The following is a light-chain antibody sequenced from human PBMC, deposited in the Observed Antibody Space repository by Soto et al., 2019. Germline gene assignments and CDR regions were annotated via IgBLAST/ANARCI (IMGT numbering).Light chain of an antibody. CDR2: EVS. J-gene: IGLJ2*01. V-gene: IGLV2-8*01. Sequence: QSALTQPPSASGSPGQSVTISCTGTSSDVGGYNYVSWYQQHPGKAPKFMIYEVSKRPSGVPDRFSGSKSGNTAPLTVSGLQAEDEADYYCSSYAGSNNRVVFGGGTKLTVL. CDR1: SSDVGGYNY. CDR3: SSYAGSNNRVV.